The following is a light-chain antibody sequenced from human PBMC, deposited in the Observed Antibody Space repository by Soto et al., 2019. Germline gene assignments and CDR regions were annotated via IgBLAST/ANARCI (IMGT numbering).Light chain of an antibody. Sequence: DIQMTQSPSSLSASVGDRVTITCRASQDISKYVAWFQQIPGQAPKSIIYATSRLQSGVPSKFSGSESGTDFTLTISCLQPEDFATYYCQQYDSYPRTFGKGTRLEMK. CDR2: ATS. CDR1: QDISKY. J-gene: IGKJ2*01. CDR3: QQYDSYPRT. V-gene: IGKV1-16*02.